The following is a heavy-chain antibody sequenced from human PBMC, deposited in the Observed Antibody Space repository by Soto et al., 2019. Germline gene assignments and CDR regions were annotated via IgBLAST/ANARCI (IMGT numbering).Heavy chain of an antibody. V-gene: IGHV3-73*01. J-gene: IGHJ3*02. CDR1: GFTFSGSA. Sequence: GGSLRLSYEASGFTFSGSAMHWVRQATGKGLEWVGRIRSKANSYATAYAASVKGRFTISRDDSKNTAYLQMNSLKTEDTAVYYCTSPGYSGYDLPNAFDIWGQGTMVTVSS. CDR2: IRSKANSYAT. CDR3: TSPGYSGYDLPNAFDI. D-gene: IGHD5-12*01.